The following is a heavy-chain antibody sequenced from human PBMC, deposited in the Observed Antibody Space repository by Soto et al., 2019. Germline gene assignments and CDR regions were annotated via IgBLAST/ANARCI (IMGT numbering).Heavy chain of an antibody. CDR2: ISWDGGST. V-gene: IGHV3-43*01. Sequence: GGSLRLSCAASGFTFDDYTMHWVRQAPGKGLEWVSLISWDGGSTYYADSVKGRFTISRDNSKNSLYLQMNSLRTEDTALYYCAILVSSWYSEFDYWGQGTLVTVSS. J-gene: IGHJ4*02. CDR1: GFTFDDYT. CDR3: AILVSSWYSEFDY. D-gene: IGHD6-13*01.